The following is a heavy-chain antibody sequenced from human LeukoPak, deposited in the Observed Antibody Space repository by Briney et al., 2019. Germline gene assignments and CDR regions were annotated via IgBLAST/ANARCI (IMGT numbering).Heavy chain of an antibody. D-gene: IGHD6-19*01. V-gene: IGHV4-59*08. CDR3: ARHGTRYSSGWLFDY. J-gene: IGHJ4*02. CDR2: IYYSGST. CDR1: GGSISSYY. Sequence: PSETLSLTCTVSGGSISSYYWSWIRQPPGKGRGWIGYIYYSGSTNYNPSLKSRVTISVDTSKNQFSLKLSSVTAADTAVYYCARHGTRYSSGWLFDYWGQGTLVTVSS.